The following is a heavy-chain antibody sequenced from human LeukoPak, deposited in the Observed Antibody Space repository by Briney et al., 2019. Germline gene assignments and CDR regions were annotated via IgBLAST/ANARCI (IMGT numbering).Heavy chain of an antibody. CDR2: INSDGSST. CDR3: ARSRFVDTPEDY. CDR1: GFTFSSYW. Sequence: PGGSLRRSCAASGFTFSSYWMHWVRQAPGKGLVWVSRINSDGSSTSYANSVKGRFTISRDNAKSTLYLQMNSLRAEDTAVYYCARSRFVDTPEDYWGQGTLVTVSS. J-gene: IGHJ4*02. D-gene: IGHD5-18*01. V-gene: IGHV3-74*01.